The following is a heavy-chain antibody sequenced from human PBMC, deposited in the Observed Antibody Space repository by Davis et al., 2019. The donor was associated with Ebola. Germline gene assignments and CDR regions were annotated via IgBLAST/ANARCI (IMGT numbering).Heavy chain of an antibody. J-gene: IGHJ4*02. CDR3: TTVGGYIYGQRDY. V-gene: IGHV3-15*07. CDR2: IKRKADGGTT. Sequence: PGGSLRLSCAVSGFAFSNAWMNWVRQAPGKGLEWVGRIKRKADGGTTDHAAPVKGRFTISSEDSKNTLYLQMNSLKTEDTAVYYCTTVGGYIYGQRDYWGQGALVTVSS. D-gene: IGHD5-18*01. CDR1: GFAFSNAW.